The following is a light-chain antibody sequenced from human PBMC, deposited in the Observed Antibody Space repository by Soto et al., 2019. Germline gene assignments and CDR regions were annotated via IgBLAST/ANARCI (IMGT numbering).Light chain of an antibody. V-gene: IGKV4-1*01. Sequence: DILMTQSPASLAVSLGGRATINCESSQSILYSSNNQNCLAWYQQKPGQPPKLLIYWASTRESGVPDRFSGSGSVTDFTLTISSLQAEDVAVYYCQQYCATPWTFGQGTKVDIK. CDR2: WAS. CDR3: QQYCATPWT. J-gene: IGKJ1*01. CDR1: QSILYSSNNQNC.